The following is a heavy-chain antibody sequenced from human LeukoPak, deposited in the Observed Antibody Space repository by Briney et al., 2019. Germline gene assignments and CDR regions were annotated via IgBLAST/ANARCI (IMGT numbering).Heavy chain of an antibody. CDR3: ARVIAVAGTGGAFDI. CDR2: INPNSGGT. V-gene: IGHV1-2*02. Sequence: GASVKVSCKASGHTFTGYYMHWVRQAPGQGLEWMGWINPNSGGTNYAQKFQGRVTMTRDTSISTAYMELSRLRSDDTAVYYCARVIAVAGTGGAFDIWGQGTMVTVSS. D-gene: IGHD6-19*01. CDR1: GHTFTGYY. J-gene: IGHJ3*02.